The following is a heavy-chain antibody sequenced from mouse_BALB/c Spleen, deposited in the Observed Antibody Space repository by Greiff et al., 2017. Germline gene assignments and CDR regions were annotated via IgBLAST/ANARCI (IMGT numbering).Heavy chain of an antibody. J-gene: IGHJ4*01. CDR2: IWAGGST. CDR3: ARGNQLVFYPMDY. CDR1: GFSLTSYG. D-gene: IGHD4-1*02. Sequence: QVQLKESGPGLVAPSQSLSITCTVSGFSLTSYGVHWVRQPPGKGLEWLGVIWAGGSTNYNSALMSRLSISKDNSKSQVFLKMNSLQTDDTAMYYCARGNQLVFYPMDYWGQGTSVTVSS. V-gene: IGHV2-9*02.